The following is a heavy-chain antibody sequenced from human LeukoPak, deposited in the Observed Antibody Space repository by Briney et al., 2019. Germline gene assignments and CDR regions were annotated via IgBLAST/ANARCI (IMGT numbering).Heavy chain of an antibody. CDR3: ARVQWELLYPDY. J-gene: IGHJ4*02. D-gene: IGHD1-26*01. CDR1: GFTLSSYA. Sequence: GGSLRLSCAASGFTLSSYAMNWVRQAPGKGLEWVSSISSRSSYIYYADSVKGRFTISRDNAKNSLYLQMNSLRADDTAVYYCARVQWELLYPDYWGQGTLVTVSS. V-gene: IGHV3-21*01. CDR2: ISSRSSYI.